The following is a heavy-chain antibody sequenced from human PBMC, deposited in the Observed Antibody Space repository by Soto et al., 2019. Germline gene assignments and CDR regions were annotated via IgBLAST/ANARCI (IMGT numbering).Heavy chain of an antibody. Sequence: ASVKVSCKASGXTFSSYAISWVRQAPGQGLEWMGGIIPIFDTADYAQKFQGRVTITADESTNTAYMELSSLRSEDTAVYYCARHSSGVPGYYYGMDVWGQGTTVTVSS. CDR2: IIPIFDTA. CDR1: GXTFSSYA. D-gene: IGHD3-22*01. CDR3: ARHSSGVPGYYYGMDV. V-gene: IGHV1-69*13. J-gene: IGHJ6*02.